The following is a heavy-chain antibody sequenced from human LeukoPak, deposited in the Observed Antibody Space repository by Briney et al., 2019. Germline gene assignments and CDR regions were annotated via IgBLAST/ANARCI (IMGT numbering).Heavy chain of an antibody. CDR3: ASEWGIVGAIRPSYFDY. D-gene: IGHD1-26*01. V-gene: IGHV3-21*01. CDR1: GFTFSSYS. Sequence: PGGSLRLSCAASGFTFSSYSMNWVRQAPGKGLEWVSSISSSSSYIYYADSVKGRFTISRDNAKNSLYLQMNSLRAEDTAVYYCASEWGIVGAIRPSYFDYWGQGTLVTVSS. CDR2: ISSSSSYI. J-gene: IGHJ4*02.